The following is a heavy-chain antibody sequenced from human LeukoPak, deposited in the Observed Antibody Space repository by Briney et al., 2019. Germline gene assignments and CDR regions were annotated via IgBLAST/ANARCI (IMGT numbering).Heavy chain of an antibody. CDR1: GDSISSYY. Sequence: SETLSLTCTVSGDSISSYYWSWIRQPAGKGLEWIGRIYTSGSTNYNPSLRSRVTMSVDTSKNQFSLKLSSVTAADTAVYYCARDRAIHGMDVWGQGTTVTVSS. J-gene: IGHJ6*02. D-gene: IGHD5-24*01. V-gene: IGHV4-4*07. CDR2: IYTSGST. CDR3: ARDRAIHGMDV.